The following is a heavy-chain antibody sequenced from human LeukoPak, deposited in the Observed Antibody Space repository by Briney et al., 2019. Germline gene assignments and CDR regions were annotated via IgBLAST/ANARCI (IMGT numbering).Heavy chain of an antibody. CDR1: GYTFTGYY. Sequence: ASVKVSCEASGYTFTGYYMHWVRQAPGQGLEWMGWINPNSGGTNYAQKFQGRVTMTRDTSISTAYMELSRLRSDDTAVYYCARLLLGSYGMDVWGQGTTVTVSS. D-gene: IGHD2-15*01. CDR2: INPNSGGT. J-gene: IGHJ6*02. CDR3: ARLLLGSYGMDV. V-gene: IGHV1-2*02.